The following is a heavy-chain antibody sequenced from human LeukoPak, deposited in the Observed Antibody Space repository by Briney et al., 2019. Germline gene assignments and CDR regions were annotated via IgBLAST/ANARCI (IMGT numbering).Heavy chain of an antibody. CDR3: ARSSGWYHRGPDYYYYYMDV. V-gene: IGHV3-21*01. D-gene: IGHD6-19*01. CDR2: ITSGSSYI. J-gene: IGHJ6*03. CDR1: GFTFSSYN. Sequence: GGSLRLSCAASGFTFSSYNMNWVRQAPGQGPEWVSSITSGSSYIYYADSVKSRFTISRDNAKNSLYLQMNSLRAEDTAVYYCARSSGWYHRGPDYYYYYMDVWGKGTTVTVS.